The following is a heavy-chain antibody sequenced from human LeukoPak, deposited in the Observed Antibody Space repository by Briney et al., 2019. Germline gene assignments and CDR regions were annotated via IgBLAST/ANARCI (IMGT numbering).Heavy chain of an antibody. CDR1: GYSLTSYR. V-gene: IGHV5-51*01. CDR3: ARRYCNGGSCFYGRDV. J-gene: IGHJ6*02. Sequence: GESLKIFCKGSGYSLTSYRIGWVRQMPGKGLEWMGIIYPGDSDTRYRPSFQGQVTISANKSISTAYLQWSSLKASDTAMYYCARRYCNGGSCFYGRDVWGQGTTVTVSS. D-gene: IGHD2-15*01. CDR2: IYPGDSDT.